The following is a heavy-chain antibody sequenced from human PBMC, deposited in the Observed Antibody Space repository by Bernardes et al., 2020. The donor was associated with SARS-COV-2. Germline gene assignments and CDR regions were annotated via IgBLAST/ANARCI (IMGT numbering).Heavy chain of an antibody. CDR1: GYTFTGYY. V-gene: IGHV1-2*02. J-gene: IGHJ4*02. D-gene: IGHD6-13*01. CDR2: INPNSGGT. CDR3: ARIPIAAAGSFDY. Sequence: ASVKVSCKASGYTFTGYYMHWVRQAPGQGLEWMGWINPNSGGTNYAQKFQGRVTMTRDTSISTAYMELSRLRSDDTAVYYCARIPIAAAGSFDYWGQGTLVTVSS.